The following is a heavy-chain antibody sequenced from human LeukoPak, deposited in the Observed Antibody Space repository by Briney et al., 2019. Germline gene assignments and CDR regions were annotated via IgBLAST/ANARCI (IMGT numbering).Heavy chain of an antibody. CDR2: MNPDSGNT. J-gene: IGHJ4*02. V-gene: IGHV1-8*01. Sequence: ASAKVSCKAARYTFSSYDINWVRQAPGQGLEWMGWMNPDSGNTGYAQKFQGRVTMTRNTSISTAYMELGGLSSDDTAVYFCARGSHRGYCTTSDCYTVDYWGQGTLVSVSS. CDR3: ARGSHRGYCTTSDCYTVDY. D-gene: IGHD2-8*01. CDR1: RYTFSSYD.